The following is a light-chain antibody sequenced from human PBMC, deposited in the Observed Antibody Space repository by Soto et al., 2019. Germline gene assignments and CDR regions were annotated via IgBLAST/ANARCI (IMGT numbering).Light chain of an antibody. CDR3: QQKYSTPFT. J-gene: IGKJ3*01. CDR1: TSINKY. V-gene: IGKV1-39*01. CDR2: CAS. Sequence: DIQMTKSPSSLSASVGDRVTITCRASTSINKYIKWYQQKPGKAPNLLINCASSLQSGVPSRFSGSGSGTDFTLTISNLHPEDFATYYCQQKYSTPFTFGPGTKVDIK.